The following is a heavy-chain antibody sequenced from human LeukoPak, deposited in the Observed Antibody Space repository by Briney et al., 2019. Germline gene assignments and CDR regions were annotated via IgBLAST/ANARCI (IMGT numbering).Heavy chain of an antibody. CDR2: ISYDGSNK. Sequence: GGSLRLSCAASGFTFSSYGMHWVRQAPGKGLEWVAVISYDGSNKYYADSVKGRFTISRDNSKNTLYLKMNSLRAEDTAVYYCAKDYCSSTSCYADYYYGMDVWGKGTTVTVSS. CDR1: GFTFSSYG. J-gene: IGHJ6*04. CDR3: AKDYCSSTSCYADYYYGMDV. V-gene: IGHV3-30*18. D-gene: IGHD2-2*01.